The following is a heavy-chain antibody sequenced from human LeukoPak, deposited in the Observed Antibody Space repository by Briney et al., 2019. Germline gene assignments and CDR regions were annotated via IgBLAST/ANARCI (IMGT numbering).Heavy chain of an antibody. V-gene: IGHV3-21*01. CDR2: ISSSSSYI. CDR3: ARGLLGDAFDI. CDR1: GFTFSSYS. Sequence: GGSLRLSCAASGFTFSSYSMNWVRQAPGKGLEWVSSISSSSSYIYYADSVKGRFTISRDNAKNSLYLQMNSLRAEDTAVYYRARGLLGDAFDIWGQGTMVTVSS. J-gene: IGHJ3*02. D-gene: IGHD2-21*01.